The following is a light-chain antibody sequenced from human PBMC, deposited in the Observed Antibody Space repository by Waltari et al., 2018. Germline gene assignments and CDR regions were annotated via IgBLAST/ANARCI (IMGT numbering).Light chain of an antibody. CDR2: EVI. V-gene: IGLV2-14*01. CDR3: SSYTSSSTLV. Sequence: QSALTQPASVAGSPGQSITISCTGTSSDVGCYNYVSWYQQFPGKAPKLLIYEVINRPSGISNRFPGSKSGNTASLAISGLQAEDEADYYCSSYTSSSTLVFGGGTKLTVL. J-gene: IGLJ2*01. CDR1: SSDVGCYNY.